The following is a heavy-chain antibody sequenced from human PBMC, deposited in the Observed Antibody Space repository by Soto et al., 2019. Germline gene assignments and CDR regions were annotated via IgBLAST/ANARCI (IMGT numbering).Heavy chain of an antibody. CDR1: SGSISRGNYY. CDR3: ARTENDYGGYFDH. CDR2: IYYSGNT. V-gene: IGHV4-31*03. Sequence: TLSLTCTVSSGSISRGNYYWSWIRQHPGKGLEWIGHIYYSGNTYYNPSLKSRVTMSVDTSKNQFFLKLSSVTAADTAFYYCARTENDYGGYFDHWGQGTLVTVSS. J-gene: IGHJ4*02. D-gene: IGHD4-17*01.